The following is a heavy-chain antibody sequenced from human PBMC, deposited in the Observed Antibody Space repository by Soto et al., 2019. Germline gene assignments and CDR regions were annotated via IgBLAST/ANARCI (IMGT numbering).Heavy chain of an antibody. CDR2: IYYSGST. V-gene: IGHV4-59*01. Sequence: SETLSLTCTVSGGSISSYYWSWIRQPPGKGLEWIGYIYYSGSTNYNPSLKSRVTISVDTSKNQFSLKLSSVTAADTAVYYCATSYYDSSGYWAWFDYWGQGTLVTVSS. J-gene: IGHJ4*02. CDR1: GGSISSYY. D-gene: IGHD3-22*01. CDR3: ATSYYDSSGYWAWFDY.